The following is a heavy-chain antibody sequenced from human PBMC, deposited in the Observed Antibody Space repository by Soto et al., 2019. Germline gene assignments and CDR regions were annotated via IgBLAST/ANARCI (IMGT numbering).Heavy chain of an antibody. CDR2: IIPKLGSA. D-gene: IGHD5-12*01. J-gene: IGHJ4*02. Sequence: QVQLVQSGAEVKKPGSSVQVSCKASGGGNLRDYRTTWLRQAPGQELEWMGGIIPKLGSANYAQNFQGRDTITAHESTRTVYMELRSLTSEDTAVYYRARGGGGYNFGAGYWGQGTPVTVSS. V-gene: IGHV1-69*01. CDR3: ARGGGGYNFGAGY. CDR1: GGGNLRDYR.